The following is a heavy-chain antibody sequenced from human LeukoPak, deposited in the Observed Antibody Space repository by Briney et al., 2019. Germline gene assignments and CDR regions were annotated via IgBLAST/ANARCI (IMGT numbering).Heavy chain of an antibody. J-gene: IGHJ4*02. CDR2: ISFDGNNI. CDR1: AFTFNSSA. V-gene: IGHV3-30-3*01. CDR3: ATLYDSAGYYRTPNDS. Sequence: GRSLRLSCTGSAFTFNSSAFHWVRQAPGKGLEWLSVISFDGNNIHYADSVKGRFTVFRDNSRHTLYLQMNSLGPEDTAVYYCATLYDSAGYYRTPNDSWGQGTLVTVSS. D-gene: IGHD3-22*01.